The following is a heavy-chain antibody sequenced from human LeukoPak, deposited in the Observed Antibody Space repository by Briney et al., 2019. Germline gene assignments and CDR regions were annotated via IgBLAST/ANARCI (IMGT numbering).Heavy chain of an antibody. CDR2: ICGGAGTK. CDR3: AKLSFVYYFDNSGYSHGAFDI. J-gene: IGHJ3*02. Sequence: GGSLRLSCAASGFTVSSYAMSWVRQAPGNGLEWVSGICGGAGTKSYAGSVKGRFTISRDKSKNTLYLQMSSLRAEDTAVYYCAKLSFVYYFDNSGYSHGAFDIWGQGTMVTVSS. D-gene: IGHD3-22*01. CDR1: GFTVSSYA. V-gene: IGHV3-23*01.